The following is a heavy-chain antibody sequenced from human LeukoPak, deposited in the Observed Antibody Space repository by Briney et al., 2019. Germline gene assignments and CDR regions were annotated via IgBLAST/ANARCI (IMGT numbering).Heavy chain of an antibody. CDR1: GYTFTSYY. D-gene: IGHD6-19*01. J-gene: IGHJ4*02. Sequence: GASVKVSCKASGYTFTSYYMHWVRQAPGQGLEWMGIINPSGGSTSYAQKFQGRVTMTRDMSTSTVYMELSSLRSEDTAVYYCARTEYSSGYGTSYLDYWGQGTLVTVSS. CDR3: ARTEYSSGYGTSYLDY. V-gene: IGHV1-46*01. CDR2: INPSGGST.